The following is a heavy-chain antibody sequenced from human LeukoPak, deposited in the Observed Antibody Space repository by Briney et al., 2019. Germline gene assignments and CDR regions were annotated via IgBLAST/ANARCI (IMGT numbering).Heavy chain of an antibody. CDR1: GFTFSSYA. CDR2: ISYDGSNK. Sequence: PGGSLRLSCAASGFTFSSYAMHWVRQAPGKGLEWVAVISYDGSNKYYADSVKGRFTISRDNSKNTLYLQMNSLRAEDTAVYYCARDSSGGLTEFDYWGQGTLVTVSS. V-gene: IGHV3-30-3*01. J-gene: IGHJ4*02. CDR3: ARDSSGGLTEFDY. D-gene: IGHD6-19*01.